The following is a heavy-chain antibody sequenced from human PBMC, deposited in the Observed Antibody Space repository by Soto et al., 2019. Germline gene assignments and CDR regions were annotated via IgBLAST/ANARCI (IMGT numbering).Heavy chain of an antibody. J-gene: IGHJ1*01. CDR2: ISGSGGST. CDR3: AKGGSSSQYFQH. CDR1: GFTFSSYA. V-gene: IGHV3-23*01. Sequence: GGSLRLSCAASGFTFSSYAMSWVRQAPGKGLVWVSAISGSGGSTYYADSVKGRFTISRDNSKNTLYLQMNSLRAEDTAVYYCAKGGSSSQYFQHWGQGTLVTVS. D-gene: IGHD6-6*01.